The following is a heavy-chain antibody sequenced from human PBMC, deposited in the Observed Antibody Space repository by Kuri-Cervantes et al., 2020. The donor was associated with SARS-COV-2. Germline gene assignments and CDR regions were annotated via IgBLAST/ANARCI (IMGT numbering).Heavy chain of an antibody. Sequence: GGSLRLSCAASGFTFSSYAMSWVRQAPGKGLEWVSCISGGGTSSDYSGSVKGRFTISRDNAKNTLYLQMNSLRAEDTAVYYCASGGPYYDFWSGLTYYYYYGMGVWGQGTTVTVSS. D-gene: IGHD3-3*01. V-gene: IGHV3-23*01. CDR3: ASGGPYYDFWSGLTYYYYYGMGV. J-gene: IGHJ6*02. CDR1: GFTFSSYA. CDR2: ISGGGTSS.